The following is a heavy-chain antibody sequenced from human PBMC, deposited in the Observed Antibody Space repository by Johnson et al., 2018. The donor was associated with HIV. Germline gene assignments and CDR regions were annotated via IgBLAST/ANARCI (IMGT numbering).Heavy chain of an antibody. CDR1: GFTVSSSY. CDR3: AKDIRSGSGYYNDAFDI. J-gene: IGHJ3*02. Sequence: EVQLVESGGGLIQPGGSLRLSCAASGFTVSSSYMSWVRQAPGKGLDWVSGISWNSGSIGYADSVKGRFTISRANAKNSLYLQMNSLRAEDTALYYCAKDIRSGSGYYNDAFDIWGQGTMVTVSS. D-gene: IGHD3-3*01. V-gene: IGHV3-9*01. CDR2: ISWNSGSI.